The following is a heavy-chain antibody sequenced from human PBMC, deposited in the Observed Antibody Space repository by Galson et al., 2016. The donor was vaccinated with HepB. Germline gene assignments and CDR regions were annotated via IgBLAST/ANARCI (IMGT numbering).Heavy chain of an antibody. V-gene: IGHV3-30-3*01. Sequence: SLRLSCAASGFTLSNYNVHWVRQAPGKGLEWVAIMSYDGANTFYADSVKGRFTISRDNSKNTLSLQMNSLRPDDTGVYYCTGDYGGFDPWGQGTLVTVSS. CDR2: MSYDGANT. D-gene: IGHD4/OR15-4a*01. CDR3: TGDYGGFDP. J-gene: IGHJ5*02. CDR1: GFTLSNYN.